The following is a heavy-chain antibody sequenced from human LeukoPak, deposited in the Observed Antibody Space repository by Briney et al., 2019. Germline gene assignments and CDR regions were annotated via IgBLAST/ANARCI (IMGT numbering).Heavy chain of an antibody. J-gene: IGHJ3*02. V-gene: IGHV3-23*01. D-gene: IGHD4-17*01. Sequence: PGGSLRLSCAASGFTFSNYGISWVRQAPGKGLEWVSAISASGGTTYYADSVKGHFTISRDNSKNTLYLQMNSLRAEDTAVYYCAKDYGDYFRAFDIWGQGTMVTVSS. CDR3: AKDYGDYFRAFDI. CDR2: ISASGGTT. CDR1: GFTFSNYG.